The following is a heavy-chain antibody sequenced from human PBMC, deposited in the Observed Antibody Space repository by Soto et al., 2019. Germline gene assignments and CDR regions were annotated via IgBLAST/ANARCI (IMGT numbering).Heavy chain of an antibody. Sequence: EVQLLESGGGLVQPGGFLRLSCAASGFTFSSYAMSWVRQAPGKGLEWVSAISGSGGSTYYADSVKGRFTISRDNSKNTLYLQMNSLRAEDTAVYYCAKDSDALPYCSGGSCYSPYWGQGTLVTVSS. CDR1: GFTFSSYA. V-gene: IGHV3-23*01. D-gene: IGHD2-15*01. CDR3: AKDSDALPYCSGGSCYSPY. J-gene: IGHJ4*02. CDR2: ISGSGGST.